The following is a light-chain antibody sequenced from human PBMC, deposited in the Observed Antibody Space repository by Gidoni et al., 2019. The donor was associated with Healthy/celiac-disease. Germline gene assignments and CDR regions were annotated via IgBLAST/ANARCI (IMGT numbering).Light chain of an antibody. Sequence: EIVMTHTPATLSVSPGERATHYCRASQCVSSNLTWYQQNPGQAPRLLIYGASTRATGIPARFSGSGSGTAFSLTISSLQSEDFAVSYCQQYNNWPPLYTFGQGTKLEIK. CDR2: GAS. J-gene: IGKJ2*01. V-gene: IGKV3-15*01. CDR1: QCVSSN. CDR3: QQYNNWPPLYT.